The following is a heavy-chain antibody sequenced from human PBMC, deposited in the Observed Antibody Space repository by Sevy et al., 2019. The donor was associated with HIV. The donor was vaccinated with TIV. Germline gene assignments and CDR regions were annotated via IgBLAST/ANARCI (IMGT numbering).Heavy chain of an antibody. CDR3: ARAGGDGYNYGYFDS. CDR2: VFPSGGT. V-gene: IGHV4-61*02. D-gene: IGHD5-12*01. J-gene: IGHJ4*02. CDR1: GGSIRSGRFY. Sequence: SETLSLTCTVSGGSIRSGRFYWTWIRQPAGKGLEWIGRVFPSGGTDFSPSMVRRASISIDTSKKQFSLRLTSVTAADTAIYYCARAGGDGYNYGYFDSWGPGTLVTVSS.